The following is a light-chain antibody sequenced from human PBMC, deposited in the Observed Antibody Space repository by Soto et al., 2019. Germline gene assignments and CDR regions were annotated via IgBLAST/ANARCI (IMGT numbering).Light chain of an antibody. CDR2: DAS. Sequence: EIVLTQSPATLSLSPGERATLSCRASQTIKSSLAWYQQRPGRAPRLLIYDASNRATGIPARFSGSGSGTDFTLTISSLEPEDFAVYYCQQRRDWPLTFGGGDQGGYQ. V-gene: IGKV3-11*01. CDR3: QQRRDWPLT. J-gene: IGKJ4*01. CDR1: QTIKSS.